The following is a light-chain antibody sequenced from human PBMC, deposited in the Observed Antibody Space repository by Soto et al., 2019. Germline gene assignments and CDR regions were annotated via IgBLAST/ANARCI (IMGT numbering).Light chain of an antibody. CDR2: EVS. Sequence: QSVLTQPAFVPGSPGQSITISCTGTSSDVGNYKYVSWYQQHPGKAPKLMIYEVSNRPSGVSNRFSGSKSGNTASLTISGLQAEDETDYYCFSYTSSATDVFGTGPKVTVL. CDR3: FSYTSSATDV. V-gene: IGLV2-14*01. CDR1: SSDVGNYKY. J-gene: IGLJ1*01.